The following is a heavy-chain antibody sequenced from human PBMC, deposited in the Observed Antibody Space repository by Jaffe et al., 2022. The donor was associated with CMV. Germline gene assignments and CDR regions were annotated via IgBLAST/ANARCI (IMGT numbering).Heavy chain of an antibody. D-gene: IGHD1-7*01. CDR3: ARQGRWNYYYFDY. CDR1: GGSISSSSYY. CDR2: IYYSGST. J-gene: IGHJ4*02. V-gene: IGHV4-39*01. Sequence: QLQLQESGPGLVKPSETLSLTCTVSGGSISSSSYYWGWIRQPPGKGLEWIGSIYYSGSTYYNPSLKSRVTISVDTSKNQFSLKLSSVTAADTAVYYCARQGRWNYYYFDYWGQGTLVTVSS.